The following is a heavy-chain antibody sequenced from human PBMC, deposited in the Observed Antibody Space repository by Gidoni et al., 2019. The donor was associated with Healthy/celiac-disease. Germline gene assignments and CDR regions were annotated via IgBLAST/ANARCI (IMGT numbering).Heavy chain of an antibody. Sequence: QVQLQESGPGLVKPSETLSLTCTVSGGSVSSGSYYWSWIRQPPGKGLEWIGYIYYSGSTNYNPSLKSRVTISVATSKNQFSLKLSSVTAADTAVYYCARGGRVYDSSGYYAPSLDYWGQGTLVTVSS. CDR1: GGSVSSGSYY. CDR3: ARGGRVYDSSGYYAPSLDY. CDR2: IYYSGST. D-gene: IGHD3-22*01. J-gene: IGHJ4*02. V-gene: IGHV4-61*01.